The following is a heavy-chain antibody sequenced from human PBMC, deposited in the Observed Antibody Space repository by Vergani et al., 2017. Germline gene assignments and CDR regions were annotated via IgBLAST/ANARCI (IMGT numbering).Heavy chain of an antibody. V-gene: IGHV1-69*04. Sequence: QVQLVQSGAEVKKPGASVKVSCKASGGTFSSYAISWVRQAPGQGLEWMGRIIPILGIANYAQKFQGRVTITADKSTSTAYMELSSLRSEDTAVYYCARQKDYGLGNHWFDPWGQGTLVTVSS. D-gene: IGHD3-10*01. CDR2: IIPILGIA. CDR1: GGTFSSYA. J-gene: IGHJ5*02. CDR3: ARQKDYGLGNHWFDP.